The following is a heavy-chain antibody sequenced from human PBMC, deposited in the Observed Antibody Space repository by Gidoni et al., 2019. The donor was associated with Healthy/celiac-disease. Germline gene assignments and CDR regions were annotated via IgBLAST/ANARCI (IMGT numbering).Heavy chain of an antibody. J-gene: IGHJ4*02. CDR2: IYYSGST. CDR3: ARHMWSVVVITTYFDY. D-gene: IGHD3-22*01. Sequence: QLQLQESGPGLVKPSETLSLTCTVSGGSISSSSYYWGWIRQPPGKGLEWIGSIYYSGSTYYNPSLKSRVTISVDTSKNQFSLKLSSVTAADTAVYYCARHMWSVVVITTYFDYWGQGTLVTVSS. CDR1: GGSISSSSYY. V-gene: IGHV4-39*01.